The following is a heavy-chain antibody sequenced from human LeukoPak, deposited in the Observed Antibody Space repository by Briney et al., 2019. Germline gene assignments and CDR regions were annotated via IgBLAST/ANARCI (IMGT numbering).Heavy chain of an antibody. J-gene: IGHJ4*02. CDR2: ISSAGDII. Sequence: GGSLRLSCAASGFTFSSYSMNWIRQAPGKGLEWLSYISSAGDIIYYADSVKGRFTISRDNAKNSLYLQINSLRAEDTALYYCARNAPFRNDGWPLFDYWGQGTLVTVSS. CDR1: GFTFSSYS. V-gene: IGHV3-48*04. D-gene: IGHD1-1*01. CDR3: ARNAPFRNDGWPLFDY.